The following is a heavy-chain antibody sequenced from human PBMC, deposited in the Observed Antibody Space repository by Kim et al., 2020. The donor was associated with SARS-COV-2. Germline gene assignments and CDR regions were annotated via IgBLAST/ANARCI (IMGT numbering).Heavy chain of an antibody. J-gene: IGHJ6*02. Sequence: SETLSLTCAVYGGSFSGYYWSWIRQPPGKGLEWIGEINHSGSTNYNPSLKSRVTISVDTSKNQFSLKLSSVTAADTAVYYCARWGGAGSYYARPDYYYYGMDVWGQGTTVTVSS. CDR1: GGSFSGYY. D-gene: IGHD1-26*01. V-gene: IGHV4-34*01. CDR3: ARWGGAGSYYARPDYYYYGMDV. CDR2: INHSGST.